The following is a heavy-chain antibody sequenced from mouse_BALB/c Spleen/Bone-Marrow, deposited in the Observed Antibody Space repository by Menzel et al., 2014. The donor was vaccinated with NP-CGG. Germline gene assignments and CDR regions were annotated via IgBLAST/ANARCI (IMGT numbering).Heavy chain of an antibody. CDR1: GFSLTSYG. CDR2: IWAGGST. CDR3: ARDLSIFYDYPFDS. Sequence: VQLQQSGPGLVAPSQSLSITCTVSGFSLTSYGVHWVRQPPGKGLEWLGIIWAGGSTNYNPALMSRLSISKDNPKSQVFLKMNSLQTDDTAIYYCARDLSIFYDYPFDSWGQGTTLTVSS. D-gene: IGHD2-4*01. V-gene: IGHV2-9*02. J-gene: IGHJ2*01.